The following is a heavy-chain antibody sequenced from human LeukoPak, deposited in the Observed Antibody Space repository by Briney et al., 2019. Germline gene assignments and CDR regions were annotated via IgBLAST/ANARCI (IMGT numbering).Heavy chain of an antibody. CDR2: VNWNGGST. J-gene: IGHJ4*02. D-gene: IGHD3-22*01. CDR1: GFTFSSAW. V-gene: IGHV3-20*04. CDR3: ARASLYDNSAYYLDY. Sequence: GGSLRLSCAASGFTFSSAWMHWVRQPPGKGLEWVSGVNWNGGSTGYADSVKGRFTISRDNAKNSLYLQMNSLRAEDTALYYCARASLYDNSAYYLDYWGQGTLVTVSS.